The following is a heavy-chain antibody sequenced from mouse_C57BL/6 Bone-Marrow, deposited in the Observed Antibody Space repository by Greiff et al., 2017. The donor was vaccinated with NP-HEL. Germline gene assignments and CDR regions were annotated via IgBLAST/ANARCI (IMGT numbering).Heavy chain of an antibody. CDR2: IRLKSDNYAT. J-gene: IGHJ2*01. Sequence: EVKVEESGGGLVQPGGSMKLSCVASGFTFSNYWMNWVRQSPEKGLEWVAQIRLKSDNYATHYAESVKGRFTISRDDSKSSVYLQMNNLRAEDTGIYYCTGENYYGSSYDYFDYWGQGTTLTVSS. V-gene: IGHV6-3*01. CDR1: GFTFSNYW. D-gene: IGHD1-1*01. CDR3: TGENYYGSSYDYFDY.